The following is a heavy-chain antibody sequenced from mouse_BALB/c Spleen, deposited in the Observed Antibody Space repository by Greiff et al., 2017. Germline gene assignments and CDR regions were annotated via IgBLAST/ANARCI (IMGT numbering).Heavy chain of an antibody. CDR1: GYTFTSYT. V-gene: IGHV1-4*01. D-gene: IGHD2-14*01. CDR3: ARGRYDVGDWFAY. Sequence: VKLVESGAELARPGASVKMSCKASGYTFTSYTMHWVKQRPGQGLEWIGYINPSSGYTNYNQKFKDKATLTADKSSSTAYMQLSSLTSEDSAVYYCARGRYDVGDWFAYWGQGTLVTVSA. J-gene: IGHJ3*01. CDR2: INPSSGYT.